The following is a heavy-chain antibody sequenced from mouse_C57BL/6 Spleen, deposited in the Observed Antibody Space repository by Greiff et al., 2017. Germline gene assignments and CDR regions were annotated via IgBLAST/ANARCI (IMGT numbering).Heavy chain of an antibody. Sequence: VQLVESGAELVKPGTSVKMSCKASGYTFTPYTIEWTQQNHGNSLEWIGNFYPYHDATKYNAKFKGKATLTVAKSASTVYLELSRLTADDSAVYDCATYDYYGAWCAYWGQGTLVTVAA. V-gene: IGHV1-47*01. CDR1: GYTFTPYT. CDR2: FYPYHDAT. D-gene: IGHD1-1*01. J-gene: IGHJ3*01. CDR3: ATYDYYGAWCAY.